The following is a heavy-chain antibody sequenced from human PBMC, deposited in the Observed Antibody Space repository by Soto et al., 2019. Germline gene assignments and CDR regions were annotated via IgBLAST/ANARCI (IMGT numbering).Heavy chain of an antibody. J-gene: IGHJ6*04. Sequence: SETLSLTCAVYGGSFSGYYWSWIRQPPGKGLEWIGEINHSGSTNYNPSLKSRVTISVDTSKNQFSLKLSSVTAADTAVYYCARGRVHYYDSSGYYYGRVDYYYYGMDVWGKGTTVTVSS. CDR3: ARGRVHYYDSSGYYYGRVDYYYYGMDV. CDR2: INHSGST. D-gene: IGHD3-22*01. CDR1: GGSFSGYY. V-gene: IGHV4-34*01.